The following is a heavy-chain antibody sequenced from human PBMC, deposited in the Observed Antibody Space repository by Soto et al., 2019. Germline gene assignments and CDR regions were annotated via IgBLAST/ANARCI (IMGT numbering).Heavy chain of an antibody. CDR2: IYYNGNT. V-gene: IGHV4-31*03. Sequence: SETLSLTCTVSGGSISSGGYYWSWIRQHPGKGLEWIGYIYYNGNTYYNPSLKSRITISLDTSKNQFSLKLTSVTAADTAVYFCARVKATLYRDYYFDYWGQGTLVTVSS. J-gene: IGHJ4*02. D-gene: IGHD5-12*01. CDR1: GGSISSGGYY. CDR3: ARVKATLYRDYYFDY.